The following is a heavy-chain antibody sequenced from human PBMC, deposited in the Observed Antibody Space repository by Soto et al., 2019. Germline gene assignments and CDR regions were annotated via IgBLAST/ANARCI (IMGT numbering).Heavy chain of an antibody. CDR3: ARDRRATITGAGAAFDI. V-gene: IGHV1-2*04. D-gene: IGHD7-27*01. CDR1: GYTFTGYY. J-gene: IGHJ3*02. CDR2: INPNSGGT. Sequence: ASVKVSCKASGYTFTGYYMHWVRQAPGQGLEWMGWINPNSGGTNYAQKFQGWVTMTRDTSISTAYMELSRLRSDATAVYYGARDRRATITGAGAAFDIWGQGTMVTVSS.